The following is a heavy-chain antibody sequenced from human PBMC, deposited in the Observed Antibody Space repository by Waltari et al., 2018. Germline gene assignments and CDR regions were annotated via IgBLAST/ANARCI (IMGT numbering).Heavy chain of an antibody. CDR3: AKDGDYGDYLPDY. J-gene: IGHJ4*02. Sequence: QVQLVESGGGVVQPGGSLRLSCAESGFTFSTYGMHWVRQAPGKGLEWVAFIRYDGSNKYYADSVKGRFTISRDNSKNTLYLQMNSLRAEDTAVYYCAKDGDYGDYLPDYLGQGTLVTVSS. D-gene: IGHD4-17*01. V-gene: IGHV3-30*02. CDR1: GFTFSTYG. CDR2: IRYDGSNK.